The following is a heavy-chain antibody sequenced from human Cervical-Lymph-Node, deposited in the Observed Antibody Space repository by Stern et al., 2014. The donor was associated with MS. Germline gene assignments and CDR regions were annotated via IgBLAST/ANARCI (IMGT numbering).Heavy chain of an antibody. J-gene: IGHJ6*02. CDR2: IYTSGST. D-gene: IGHD3-9*01. CDR3: ARDCRLRYFDNYGMDV. Sequence: QVQLQESGPGLVKPSQTLSLTCTVSGGSISSGSYYWSWIRQPAGKGLEWIGRIYTSGSTNYNPSLKSRVPIPVDTSKTQFSLNLSFGAAADTAVYYCARDCRLRYFDNYGMDVWGQGTTVTVSS. CDR1: GGSISSGSYY. V-gene: IGHV4-61*02.